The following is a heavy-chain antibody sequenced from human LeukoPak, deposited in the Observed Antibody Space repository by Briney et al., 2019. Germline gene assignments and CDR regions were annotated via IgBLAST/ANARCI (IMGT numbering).Heavy chain of an antibody. CDR3: ARDARGGYVLDS. V-gene: IGHV3-53*01. CDR1: GFTVSSSY. D-gene: IGHD5-12*01. J-gene: IGHJ4*02. CDR2: IYSGGDT. Sequence: GGSLRVSCAASGFTVSSSYMSWVRQAPGKGLEWVSVIYSGGDTYYAESVKGRFTISRDNSKNTLYLQMNSLRAEDTAVYYCARDARGGYVLDSWGQGTLVTVSS.